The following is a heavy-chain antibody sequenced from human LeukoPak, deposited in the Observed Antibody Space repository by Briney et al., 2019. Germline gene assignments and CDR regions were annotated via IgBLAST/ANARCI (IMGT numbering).Heavy chain of an antibody. J-gene: IGHJ4*02. V-gene: IGHV3-48*01. Sequence: GGSLRLSCAVSGFTLSNYSMNWVRQAPGKGLEWISYISGSGFTIHYADSVKGRFTISRDNAKNSLYLQMNSLRAEDTAVYYCARDGSGSYYFDYWGQGTLVTVSS. D-gene: IGHD1-26*01. CDR2: ISGSGFTI. CDR1: GFTLSNYS. CDR3: ARDGSGSYYFDY.